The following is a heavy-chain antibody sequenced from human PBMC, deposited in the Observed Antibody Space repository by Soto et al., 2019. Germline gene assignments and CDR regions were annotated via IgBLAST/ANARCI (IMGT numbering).Heavy chain of an antibody. CDR2: IYYSGST. J-gene: IGHJ3*02. CDR1: GGSISSGGYY. D-gene: IGHD3-10*01. CDR3: ARVILWFGELLYRLNAFDI. V-gene: IGHV4-31*03. Sequence: QVQLQESGPGLVKPSQTLSLTCTVSGGSISSGGYYWSWIRQHPGKGLEWIGYIYYSGSTYYNPSLKSRVTISVDTSKNQFSLKLSSVTAADTAVYYCARVILWFGELLYRLNAFDIWGQGTMVTVSS.